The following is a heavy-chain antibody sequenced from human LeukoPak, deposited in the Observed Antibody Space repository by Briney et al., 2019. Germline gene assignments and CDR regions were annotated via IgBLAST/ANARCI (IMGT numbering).Heavy chain of an antibody. CDR2: IIPIFGTA. CDR3: ARDAYYYGSGSYLPT. V-gene: IGHV1-69*05. D-gene: IGHD3-10*01. CDR1: GGTFSSYA. J-gene: IGHJ5*02. Sequence: ASVKVSCKASGGTFSSYAISWVRQAPGQGLEWMGGIIPIFGTADYAQKFQGRVTITTDESTSTPYMELSSLRSEDTAVYYCARDAYYYGSGSYLPTWGQGTLVTVSS.